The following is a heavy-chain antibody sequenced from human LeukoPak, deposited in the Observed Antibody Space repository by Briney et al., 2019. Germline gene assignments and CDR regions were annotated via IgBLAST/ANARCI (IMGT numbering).Heavy chain of an antibody. CDR1: GGTFSSYA. V-gene: IGHV1-69*05. CDR3: ASVTPSSGSYYDY. CDR2: IIPIFGTA. D-gene: IGHD1-26*01. Sequence: SVKVSXKASGGTFSSYAISWVRQAPGQGLEWMGGIIPIFGTANYAQKFQGRVTITTDESTSTAYMELSSLRSEDTAVYYCASVTPSSGSYYDYWGPGTLVTVSS. J-gene: IGHJ4*02.